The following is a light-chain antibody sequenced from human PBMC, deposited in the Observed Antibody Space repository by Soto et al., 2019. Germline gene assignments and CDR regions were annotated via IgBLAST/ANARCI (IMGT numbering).Light chain of an antibody. Sequence: EIVLTQSPGTLSLSPGERATLSCRASQSVSSSYLAWYQQKPGQAPRLLIYGASSRATGIPDRFSGSGSGRDFTLTVSRLEPEDLAVYYCQQYGSSRPWTFGERTKVEIK. CDR3: QQYGSSRPWT. V-gene: IGKV3-20*01. J-gene: IGKJ1*01. CDR1: QSVSSSY. CDR2: GAS.